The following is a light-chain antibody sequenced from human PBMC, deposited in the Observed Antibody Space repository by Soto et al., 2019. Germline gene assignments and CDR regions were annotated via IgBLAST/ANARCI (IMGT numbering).Light chain of an antibody. Sequence: EIVLTQSPGTLSLSPGERATLSCRASQIFSSKYLAWYQQKSGQAPRLLIYGASSRASGIPDRFSGSASGTYFTLTSNRLEPDDSAVYYCQQYRTLWTFGQGTRVEIK. CDR2: GAS. CDR1: QIFSSKY. V-gene: IGKV3-20*01. CDR3: QQYRTLWT. J-gene: IGKJ1*01.